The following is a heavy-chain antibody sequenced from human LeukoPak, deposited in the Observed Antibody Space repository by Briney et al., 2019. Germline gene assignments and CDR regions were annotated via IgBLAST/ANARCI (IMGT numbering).Heavy chain of an antibody. CDR2: VTWNSDTT. D-gene: IGHD3-10*02. V-gene: IGHV3-9*01. Sequence: GGSLRLSCAASGFSFGDYSMHWVRQAPGKGLEWVSGVTWNSDTTGYADIVKGRFTISRDNAKNSLYLQMNSLRAEDTAVYYCAELGITMIGGVWGKGTTVTISS. J-gene: IGHJ6*04. CDR1: GFSFGDYS. CDR3: AELGITMIGGV.